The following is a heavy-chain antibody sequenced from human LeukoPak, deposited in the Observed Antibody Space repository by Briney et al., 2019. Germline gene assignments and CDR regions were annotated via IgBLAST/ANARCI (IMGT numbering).Heavy chain of an antibody. CDR3: ARAYYDFWSGYRDYYYYYYMDV. CDR1: GFTFSSYW. D-gene: IGHD3-3*01. Sequence: GGSLRLSCAASGFTFSSYWMSWVRQAPGKGLEWVVNIKQDGSEKYYVDSVKGRFTISRDNAKNSLYLQMNSLRAEDTAVYYCARAYYDFWSGYRDYYYYYYMDVWGKGTTVTVSS. V-gene: IGHV3-7*01. CDR2: IKQDGSEK. J-gene: IGHJ6*03.